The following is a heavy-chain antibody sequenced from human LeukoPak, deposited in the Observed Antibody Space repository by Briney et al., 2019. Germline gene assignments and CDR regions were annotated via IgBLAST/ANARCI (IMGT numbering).Heavy chain of an antibody. Sequence: SETLSLTCTVSGGSISSYYWSWIRQPPGKGLEWIGYIYYSGSTNYNPSLKSRVTISVDTSKNQFSLKLSSVTAADTAVYHCARHGGSGSYYNDAFDIWGQGTMVTVSS. J-gene: IGHJ3*02. CDR3: ARHGGSGSYYNDAFDI. CDR1: GGSISSYY. V-gene: IGHV4-59*08. CDR2: IYYSGST. D-gene: IGHD3-10*01.